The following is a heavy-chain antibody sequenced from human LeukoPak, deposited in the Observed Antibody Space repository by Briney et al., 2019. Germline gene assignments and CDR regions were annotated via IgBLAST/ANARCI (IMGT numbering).Heavy chain of an antibody. CDR2: INQNGDAT. CDR1: GFTFRSYT. D-gene: IGHD1-14*01. CDR3: VKASIGGSAYDV. J-gene: IGHJ3*01. Sequence: TGGSLRLSCAASGFTFRSYTMGWVRQAPGKGLDWVSDINQNGDATYYADSVRGRFTISRDNSRSTLYLQMSSLRDDDTALYYCVKASIGGSAYDVWGQGTMVTVSS. V-gene: IGHV3-23*01.